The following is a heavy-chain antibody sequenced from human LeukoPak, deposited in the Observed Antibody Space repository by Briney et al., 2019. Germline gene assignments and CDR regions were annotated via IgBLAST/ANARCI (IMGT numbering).Heavy chain of an antibody. D-gene: IGHD6-13*01. CDR3: ARSTAAEGPTHNWFDP. Sequence: SETLSLTCTVSGGSISSSYKYWGWVRQPPGRGLDWIGSIYYSGTTHYNPSLKSRVTIYVDTSKNQFSLKLTSVTAADTAVYYCARSTAAEGPTHNWFDPWGQGTRVTVSS. CDR2: IYYSGTT. CDR1: GGSISSSYKY. V-gene: IGHV4-39*01. J-gene: IGHJ5*02.